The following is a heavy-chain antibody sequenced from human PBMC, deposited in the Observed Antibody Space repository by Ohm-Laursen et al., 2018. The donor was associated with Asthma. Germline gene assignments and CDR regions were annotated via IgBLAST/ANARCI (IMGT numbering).Heavy chain of an antibody. Sequence: EASVKVSCNASGYTFSDYAIHWVRQAPGQRPEWMGRTNPDSGNTQYSHKFQGRVTISSDTSATTAYLELSSLRSEDTAVYYCAIGAGTDYFDPWGQGTQVTVSS. V-gene: IGHV1-3*01. CDR1: GYTFSDYA. J-gene: IGHJ5*02. CDR3: AIGAGTDYFDP. CDR2: TNPDSGNT. D-gene: IGHD3-16*01.